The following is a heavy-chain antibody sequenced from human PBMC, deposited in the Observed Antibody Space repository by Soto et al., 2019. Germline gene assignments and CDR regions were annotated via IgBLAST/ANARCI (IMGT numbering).Heavy chain of an antibody. CDR3: FSDRGHCSASLLYS. Sequence: QAHLVESGGGVVQPGRSLRLSCAASGFTFTSYGMHWVRQAPGTRLEWVAVISYDGGLQHYADSVKGRFTISRDNSKNLVLLQMNSLRAEDTLVYYCFSDRGHCSASLLYSWGQGTLVSVSS. D-gene: IGHD3-10*01. CDR1: GFTFTSYG. CDR2: ISYDGGLQ. J-gene: IGHJ4*02. V-gene: IGHV3-30*03.